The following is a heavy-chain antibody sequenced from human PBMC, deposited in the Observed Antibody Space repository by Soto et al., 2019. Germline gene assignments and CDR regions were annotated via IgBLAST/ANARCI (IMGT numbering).Heavy chain of an antibody. CDR3: ARVGSYHSTAFDI. CDR2: IYYSGST. V-gene: IGHV4-31*03. J-gene: IGHJ3*02. Sequence: QVQLQESGPGLVKPSQTLSLTCTVSGGSISSGGYYWSRIRQHPGKCLEWIGNIYYSGSTYYNPSLKSRVTISVDTSNNPFSLKLSSVTAADTAVYYCARVGSYHSTAFDIWGQGTMVTVSS. CDR1: GGSISSGGYY. D-gene: IGHD3-10*01.